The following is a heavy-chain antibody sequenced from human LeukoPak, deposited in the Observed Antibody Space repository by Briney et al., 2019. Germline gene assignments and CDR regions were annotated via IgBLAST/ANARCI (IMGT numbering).Heavy chain of an antibody. CDR2: IYYSGST. Sequence: PSETLSLTCTVSGGSISSSSYYWGWIRQPPGKGLEWIGSIYYSGSTYYNPSLKSRVTISVDTSKNQFSLKLSSVTAADTAVYYCARASWTYCGGDCTTYGMDVWGQGTTVTVSS. CDR3: ARASWTYCGGDCTTYGMDV. D-gene: IGHD2-21*02. V-gene: IGHV4-39*07. J-gene: IGHJ6*02. CDR1: GGSISSSSYY.